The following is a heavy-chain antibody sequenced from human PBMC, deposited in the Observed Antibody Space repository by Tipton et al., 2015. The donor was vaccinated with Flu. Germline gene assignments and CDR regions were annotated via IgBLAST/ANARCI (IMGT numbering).Heavy chain of an antibody. CDR3: ARETGHSDNFCYYGMDV. CDR2: TYYRSKWYN. J-gene: IGHJ6*02. D-gene: IGHD5-12*01. V-gene: IGHV6-1*01. Sequence: GLVKPSQTLSLTCAISGDSVSTNSGAWNWIRQSPSRGLEWLGRTYYRSKWYNDYAVSVKSRITINPDTSKNQLSLQLNSVTPEDTAVYFCARETGHSDNFCYYGMDVWGRGTTVTVSS. CDR1: GDSVSTNSGA.